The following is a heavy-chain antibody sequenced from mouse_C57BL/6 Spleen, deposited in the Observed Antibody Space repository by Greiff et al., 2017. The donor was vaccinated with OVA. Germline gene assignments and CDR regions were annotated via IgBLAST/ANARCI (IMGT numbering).Heavy chain of an antibody. CDR3: ARGYDGYYVSFDY. J-gene: IGHJ2*01. CDR2: ISDGGSYT. CDR1: GFPFGGYA. D-gene: IGHD2-3*01. V-gene: IGHV5-4*01. Sequence: EVQLQQSGEGLLKPGGSRKLSFAASGFPFGGYAMSWVRQTPEKRLEWVATISDGGSYTYYPDNVKGRFTISRDNAKNNLYLQMSHLKSEDTAMYYCARGYDGYYVSFDYWGQGTTLTVSS.